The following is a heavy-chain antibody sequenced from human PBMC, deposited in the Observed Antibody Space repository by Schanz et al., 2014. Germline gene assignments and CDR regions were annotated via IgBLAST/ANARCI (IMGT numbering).Heavy chain of an antibody. CDR1: GFTVNNYA. CDR3: AKDHPSSGWPAFDV. CDR2: ITRQGTT. V-gene: IGHV3-23*01. J-gene: IGHJ4*02. Sequence: EVQLLESGGRLVQPGGSLRLSCTVSGFTVNNYAMNWVRQAPGRGLEWVSGITRQGTTYYGDFVRGRFSISRDLSSNTLYLQMNSLRADDSAIYYCAKDHPSSGWPAFDVWGQGTQVTDSP. D-gene: IGHD6-19*01.